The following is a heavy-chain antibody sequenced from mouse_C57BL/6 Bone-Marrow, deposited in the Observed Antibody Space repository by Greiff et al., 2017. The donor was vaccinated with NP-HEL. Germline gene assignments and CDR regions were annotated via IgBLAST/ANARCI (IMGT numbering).Heavy chain of an antibody. D-gene: IGHD1-1*01. Sequence: EVQVVESGGGLVKPGGSLKLSCAASGFTFSSYAMSWVRQTPEKRLEWVATISDGGSYTYYPDNVKGRFTISRDNAKNNLYLQMSHLKSEDTAMYYCARDLGPLRDYGSSYWYFDVWGTGTTVTVSS. CDR1: GFTFSSYA. CDR3: ARDLGPLRDYGSSYWYFDV. V-gene: IGHV5-4*01. J-gene: IGHJ1*03. CDR2: ISDGGSYT.